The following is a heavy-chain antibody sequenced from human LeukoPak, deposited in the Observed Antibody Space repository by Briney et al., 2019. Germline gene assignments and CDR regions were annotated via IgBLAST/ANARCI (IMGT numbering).Heavy chain of an antibody. Sequence: PSETLSLTCAVYGGSFSGYYWSWIRQPPGKGLEWIGEINHSGSTNYNPSLKSRVTISVDTSKNQFSLKLSSVTAADTAVYYCARGRNVLRYFDWLFRFDYWGQGTLVTVSS. CDR3: ARGRNVLRYFDWLFRFDY. V-gene: IGHV4-34*01. D-gene: IGHD3-9*01. CDR2: INHSGST. CDR1: GGSFSGYY. J-gene: IGHJ4*02.